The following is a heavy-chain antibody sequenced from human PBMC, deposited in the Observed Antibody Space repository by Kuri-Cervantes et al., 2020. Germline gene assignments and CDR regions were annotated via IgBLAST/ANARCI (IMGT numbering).Heavy chain of an antibody. CDR3: ARGYSSSWYPHPLDY. V-gene: IGHV6-1*01. D-gene: IGHD6-13*01. CDR2: TYYRSKWYN. CDR1: VDSVSSNSAA. J-gene: IGHJ4*02. Sequence: SQTLSLICAFSVDSVSSNSAAWNWTRQSPSRGLEWLGRTYYRSKWYNDYAVSVKSRITINPDTSKNQFSLQLNSVTPEDTAVYYCARGYSSSWYPHPLDYWGQGTLVTVSS.